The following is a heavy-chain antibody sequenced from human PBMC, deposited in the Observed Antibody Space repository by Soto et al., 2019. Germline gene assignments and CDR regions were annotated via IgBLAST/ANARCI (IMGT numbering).Heavy chain of an antibody. Sequence: QAQLVQSGAEVKKPGASVRVSCKATGYTFSSYAISWVRQAPGQGLEWLGSISPYSDETQYAQKTQGRVFMTIDRSARTAYLDLRSLRSDDTAVYYCARGGYYDSSGARNYHYYGMNVWGQGTTVTVSS. D-gene: IGHD3-22*01. V-gene: IGHV1-18*01. CDR3: ARGGYYDSSGARNYHYYGMNV. CDR2: ISPYSDET. CDR1: GYTFSSYA. J-gene: IGHJ6*02.